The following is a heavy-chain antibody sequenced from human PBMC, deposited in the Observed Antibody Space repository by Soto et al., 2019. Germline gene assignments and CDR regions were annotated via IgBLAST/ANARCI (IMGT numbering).Heavy chain of an antibody. CDR2: MSANNGNT. CDR1: GYTFTSYD. CDR3: ARAGVVDDAFDI. V-gene: IGHV1-18*01. J-gene: IGHJ3*02. D-gene: IGHD2-15*01. Sequence: ASVKVSCKASGYTFTSYDINWVRQATGQGLEWMGWMSANNGNTSYAQKFQGRVTMTTDTSTSTAYMELRSLRSDDTAVYYCARAGVVDDAFDIWGQGTMVTVSS.